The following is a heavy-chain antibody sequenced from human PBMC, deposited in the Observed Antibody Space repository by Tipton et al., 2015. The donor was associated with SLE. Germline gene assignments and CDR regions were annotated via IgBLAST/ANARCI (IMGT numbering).Heavy chain of an antibody. J-gene: IGHJ3*02. CDR2: INHSGST. Sequence: TLSLTCAVYGGSFSGYYWSWIRQPPGKGLEWIGEINHSGSTNYNPSLKSRVTISVDTSKNQFSLKLSSVTAADTAVYYCARLGVYYYDSSGSGDTWGQGTMVTVSS. V-gene: IGHV4-34*01. CDR1: GGSFSGYY. D-gene: IGHD3-22*01. CDR3: ARLGVYYYDSSGSGDT.